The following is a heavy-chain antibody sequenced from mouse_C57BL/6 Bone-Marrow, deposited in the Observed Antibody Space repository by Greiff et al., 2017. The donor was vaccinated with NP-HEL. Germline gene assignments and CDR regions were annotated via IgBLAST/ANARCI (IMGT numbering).Heavy chain of an antibody. CDR2: ISSGGSYT. Sequence: EVQGVESGGDLVKPGGSLKLSCAASGFTFSSYGMSWVRQTPDKRLEWVATISSGGSYTYYPDSVKGRFTISRDNAKNTLYLQLSSLKSEDTAMCYCARRGDSEPFAYWGKGTLVTVSA. J-gene: IGHJ3*01. D-gene: IGHD2-12*01. V-gene: IGHV5-6*01. CDR1: GFTFSSYG. CDR3: ARRGDSEPFAY.